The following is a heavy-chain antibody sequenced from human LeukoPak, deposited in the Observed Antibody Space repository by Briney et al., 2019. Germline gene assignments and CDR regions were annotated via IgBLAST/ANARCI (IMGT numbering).Heavy chain of an antibody. J-gene: IGHJ4*02. CDR1: GFSFTTSA. CDR3: AADLPYSNYGPLDY. Sequence: SVKVSCKASGFSFTTSAVQWVRQTRGQRLEWIGWIVVGSGNTNYAQKFQERVTITRDMSTSTAYLELSSLRSEDTAVYFCAADLPYSNYGPLDYWGQGTLVTVSS. D-gene: IGHD4-11*01. V-gene: IGHV1-58*01. CDR2: IVVGSGNT.